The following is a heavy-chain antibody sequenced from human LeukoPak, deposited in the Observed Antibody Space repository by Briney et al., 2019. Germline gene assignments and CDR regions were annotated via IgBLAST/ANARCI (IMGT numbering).Heavy chain of an antibody. V-gene: IGHV4-34*08. D-gene: IGHD3-16*01. Sequence: GSLRLSCAASGFIVSIKYMTWIRQPPGKGLEWIGEINHSGSTNYNPSLKSRVTISVDTSKNQFSLKLSSVTAADTAVYYCVRGRNYYGMDVWGQGTTVTVSS. J-gene: IGHJ6*02. CDR1: GFIVSIKY. CDR2: INHSGST. CDR3: VRGRNYYGMDV.